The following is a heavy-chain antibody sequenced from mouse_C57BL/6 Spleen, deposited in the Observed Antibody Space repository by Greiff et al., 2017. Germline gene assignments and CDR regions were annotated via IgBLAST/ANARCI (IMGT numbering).Heavy chain of an antibody. D-gene: IGHD1-1*01. V-gene: IGHV1-55*01. CDR1: GYTFTSYW. CDR2: IYPGSGST. J-gene: IGHJ2*01. CDR3: ARASLSSITPGDY. Sequence: VQLQQPGAELVKPGASVKMSCKASGYTFTSYWITWVKQRPGQGLEWIGDIYPGSGSTNYNEKFKSKATLTVDTSSSTAYMQLSSLTSEDSAVYYCARASLSSITPGDYWGQGTTLTVSS.